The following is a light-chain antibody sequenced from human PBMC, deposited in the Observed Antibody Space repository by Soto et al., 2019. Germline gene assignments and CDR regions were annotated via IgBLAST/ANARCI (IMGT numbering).Light chain of an antibody. CDR1: QSLLHSDGKTY. Sequence: DIVMTQTPISLSVTPGQPTSISCKSSQSLLHSDGKTYLSWYLQKPGQPPQLLISEVSNRFSGVPDRFSGSGSGTDFTLKISRVEADDVGVYYCMQSLELPRTFGQGTKVDI. J-gene: IGKJ1*01. CDR2: EVS. CDR3: MQSLELPRT. V-gene: IGKV2D-29*01.